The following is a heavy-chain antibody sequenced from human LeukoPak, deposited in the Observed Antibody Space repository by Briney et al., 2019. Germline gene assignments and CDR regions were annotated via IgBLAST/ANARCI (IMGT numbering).Heavy chain of an antibody. Sequence: ASVKVSCEASGYTFTGYYMHWVRQAPGQGLEWMGWINPNSGGTNYAQKFQGRVTMTRDTSISTAYMELSRLRSDDTAVYYCARIWNRRYYFDYWGQGTLVTVSS. V-gene: IGHV1-2*02. J-gene: IGHJ4*02. D-gene: IGHD1-14*01. CDR2: INPNSGGT. CDR3: ARIWNRRYYFDY. CDR1: GYTFTGYY.